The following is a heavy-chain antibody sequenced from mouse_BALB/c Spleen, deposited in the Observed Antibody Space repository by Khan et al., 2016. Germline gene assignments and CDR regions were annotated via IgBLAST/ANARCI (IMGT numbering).Heavy chain of an antibody. Sequence: QVQLKQSGAELMKPGASVKISCKATGYTFSTYWIEWVKQRPGHGLEWIGEILPGSGSINYNEKFKGKATFTADTSSNTAYMQLSSLTSEDSAVYYCSRGLGRWYFDYWGQGTTLTVSS. CDR1: GYTFSTYW. V-gene: IGHV1-9*01. J-gene: IGHJ2*01. CDR2: ILPGSGSI. CDR3: SRGLGRWYFDY. D-gene: IGHD1-1*02.